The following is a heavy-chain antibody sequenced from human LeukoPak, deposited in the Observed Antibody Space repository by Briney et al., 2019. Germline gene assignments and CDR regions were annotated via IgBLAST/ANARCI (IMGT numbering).Heavy chain of an antibody. Sequence: SETLSLTCTVSGGSISNYYWSWIRQPPGKGLEWIGYMYYGGSTNYNPSLKSRVTISVDSSKNQFSLKLSSVTAADTAVYYCARRSRGSSWDYWGQGTLVTVSS. CDR1: GGSISNYY. D-gene: IGHD6-13*01. J-gene: IGHJ4*02. CDR3: ARRSRGSSWDY. CDR2: MYYGGST. V-gene: IGHV4-59*01.